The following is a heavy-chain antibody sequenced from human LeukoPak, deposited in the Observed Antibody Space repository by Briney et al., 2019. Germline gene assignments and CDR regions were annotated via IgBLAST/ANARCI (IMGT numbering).Heavy chain of an antibody. J-gene: IGHJ3*02. D-gene: IGHD3-10*01. V-gene: IGHV3-23*05. Sequence: GGSLRLSCAASGFTFSSYAMSWVRQAPGKGLEWVSVVTNSGSATYYADSVRGRFTISRDNAKNSLYLQMNSLRAEDTAVYYCARAHEVVRGVIDAFDIWGQGTMVTVSS. CDR2: VTNSGSAT. CDR1: GFTFSSYA. CDR3: ARAHEVVRGVIDAFDI.